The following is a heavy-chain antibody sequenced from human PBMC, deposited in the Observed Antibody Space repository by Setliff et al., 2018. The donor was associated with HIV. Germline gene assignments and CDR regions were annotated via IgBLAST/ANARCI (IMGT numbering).Heavy chain of an antibody. J-gene: IGHJ6*03. V-gene: IGHV4-4*08. Sequence: PSETLSLTCTVSGGSISSYYWSWIRQPPGKGLEWIGYIYTSGSTNYNPSLKSRVTISVDTSKNQFSLKLSSVTAADTAVYYCARQITMVRGVYQPYYYYYMDVWGKGTTVTV. CDR3: ARQITMVRGVYQPYYYYYMDV. CDR2: IYTSGST. D-gene: IGHD3-10*01. CDR1: GGSISSYY.